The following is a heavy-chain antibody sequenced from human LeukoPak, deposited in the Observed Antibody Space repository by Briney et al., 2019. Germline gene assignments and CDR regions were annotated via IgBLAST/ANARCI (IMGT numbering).Heavy chain of an antibody. CDR3: ARAGRAYSSSWYWFGP. CDR1: GFTFSSYS. Sequence: GGSLRLSCAASGFTFSSYSMNWVRHPPGKGLEWVSSLSSSSSYIDYADSVKGRFTISRDNAKNSLYLQMNSLGAEDTAVYYCARAGRAYSSSWYWFGPWGQGTLVTVSS. J-gene: IGHJ5*02. D-gene: IGHD6-13*01. V-gene: IGHV3-21*01. CDR2: LSSSSSYI.